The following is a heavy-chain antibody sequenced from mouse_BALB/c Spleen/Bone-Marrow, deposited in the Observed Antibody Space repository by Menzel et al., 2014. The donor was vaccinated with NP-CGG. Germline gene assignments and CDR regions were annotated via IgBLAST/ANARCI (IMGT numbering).Heavy chain of an antibody. V-gene: IGHV2-9*02. Sequence: VNLVESGPGLVAPSHSLSITCTVSGFSLTSYGVHWVRQPPGKGLEWLGVIWAGGSTNYNSALMSRLSISKDNSKSQVFLKMNSLQTDDTAMYYCASPIYYDYPLFAYWGQGTLVTVPA. D-gene: IGHD2-4*01. J-gene: IGHJ3*01. CDR2: IWAGGST. CDR3: ASPIYYDYPLFAY. CDR1: GFSLTSYG.